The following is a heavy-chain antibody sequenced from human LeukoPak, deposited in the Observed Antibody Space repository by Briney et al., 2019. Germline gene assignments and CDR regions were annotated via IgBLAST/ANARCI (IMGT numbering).Heavy chain of an antibody. CDR1: GYTFTGYY. D-gene: IGHD3-16*02. Sequence: GASVKVSCKASGYTFTGYYMHWVRQAPGQGLEWMGWISPNSGGTNYAQKFQGRVTMTRDTSISTAYMELSRLRSDDTAVYYCARGDYVWGSYLPTYYFDYWGQGTLVTVSS. CDR3: ARGDYVWGSYLPTYYFDY. J-gene: IGHJ4*02. V-gene: IGHV1-2*02. CDR2: ISPNSGGT.